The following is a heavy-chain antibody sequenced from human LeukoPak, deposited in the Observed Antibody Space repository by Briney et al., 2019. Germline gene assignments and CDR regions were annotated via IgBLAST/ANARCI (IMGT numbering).Heavy chain of an antibody. CDR3: ARRKNYYFDY. CDR2: IYPGDSDT. J-gene: IGHJ4*02. CDR1: GYNITTYW. D-gene: IGHD1-7*01. Sequence: GESLKISCKGSGYNITTYWIGWVRQMPGKGLEWMGIIYPGDSDTRYSPSFQGQVTISADKSISTAYLQWRSLRASDTAMYYCARRKNYYFDYWGQGTLVTVSS. V-gene: IGHV5-51*01.